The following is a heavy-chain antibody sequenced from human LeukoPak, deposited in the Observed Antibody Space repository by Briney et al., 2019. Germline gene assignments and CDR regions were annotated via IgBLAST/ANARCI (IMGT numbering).Heavy chain of an antibody. Sequence: PSGTLSLTCGVSGGSVTSTNRWTWVRQPPGKGLEWIGEVHLDGRTNYNPSLKSRLTISVDLPENHISLKLTSVTAADTAVYYCAREGGFFRPLDYSGQGTLVTVSS. J-gene: IGHJ4*02. CDR2: VHLDGRT. CDR3: AREGGFFRPLDY. CDR1: GGSVTSTNR. V-gene: IGHV4-4*02. D-gene: IGHD3-3*01.